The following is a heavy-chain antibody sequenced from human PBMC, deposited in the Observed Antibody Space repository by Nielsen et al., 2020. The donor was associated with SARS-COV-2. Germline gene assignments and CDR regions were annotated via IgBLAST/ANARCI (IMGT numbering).Heavy chain of an antibody. V-gene: IGHV4-34*01. CDR1: GGSFSAYS. D-gene: IGHD4-23*01. CDR2: VTDSGST. J-gene: IGHJ4*02. Sequence: SETLSLTCAVYGGSFSAYSWTWIRQSPGKGLDWIGEVTDSGSTKYSPSLKSRVTISADTSKNQISLKLSSVTAADTAVYYCARFLRGNSARYLDYWGQGTLVTVSS. CDR3: ARFLRGNSARYLDY.